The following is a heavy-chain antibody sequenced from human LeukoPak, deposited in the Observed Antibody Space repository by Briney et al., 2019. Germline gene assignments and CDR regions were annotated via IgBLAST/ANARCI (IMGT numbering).Heavy chain of an antibody. CDR1: GYTFISYD. Sequence: ASVKVSCKASGYTFISYDINWVRQATGQGLEWMGWMNPNSGNTGYAQKFQGRVTMTRNTSISTAYMELSSLRSEDTAVYYCAREATYYYYYGMDVWGQGTTVTVSS. V-gene: IGHV1-8*01. J-gene: IGHJ6*02. CDR3: AREATYYYYYGMDV. CDR2: MNPNSGNT.